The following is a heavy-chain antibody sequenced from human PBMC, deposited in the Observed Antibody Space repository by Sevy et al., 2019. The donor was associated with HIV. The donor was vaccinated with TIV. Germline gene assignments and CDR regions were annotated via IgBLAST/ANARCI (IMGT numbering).Heavy chain of an antibody. CDR3: VKESYRLVRFIDY. Sequence: GGSLRLSCSASGFTFSSYAMHWVRQAPGKGLEYVSAISINGGSTYYSDSVKGRFTISRDNSKNTLYLQMSSLRAEDTAVYYCVKESYRLVRFIDYWGQGTLVTVSS. J-gene: IGHJ4*02. CDR2: ISINGGST. D-gene: IGHD6-6*01. V-gene: IGHV3-64D*06. CDR1: GFTFSSYA.